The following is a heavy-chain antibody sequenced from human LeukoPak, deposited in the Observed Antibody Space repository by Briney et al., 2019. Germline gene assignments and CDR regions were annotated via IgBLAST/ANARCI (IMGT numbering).Heavy chain of an antibody. J-gene: IGHJ3*02. D-gene: IGHD3-3*01. CDR1: GGSISSSSYY. CDR3: SREGADTIAFDI. Sequence: ETLSLTCTVSGGSISSSSYYWGWIRQPPGKGLEWVANIKQDGSEKYYVDSVKGRFTISRDNAKNSLYLQMNSLRAEDTAVYYCSREGADTIAFDIWGQGTMVTVSS. V-gene: IGHV3-7*01. CDR2: IKQDGSEK.